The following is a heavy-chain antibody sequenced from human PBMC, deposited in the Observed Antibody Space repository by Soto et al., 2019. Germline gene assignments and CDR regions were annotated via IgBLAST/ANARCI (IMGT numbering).Heavy chain of an antibody. D-gene: IGHD3-10*02. CDR2: MNPNSGNT. J-gene: IGHJ6*03. CDR3: ARAPFTMFTYLDV. CDR1: GYTFTSFD. Sequence: QVQLVQSGAEVKKPGASVKVSCKASGYTFTSFDIHWVRQAPGQGLEWMGWMNPNSGNTDYAQKFQGRVTMTRNTAIITASMELSSLRSADTAVYYCARAPFTMFTYLDVWGKGTTVTVSS. V-gene: IGHV1-8*01.